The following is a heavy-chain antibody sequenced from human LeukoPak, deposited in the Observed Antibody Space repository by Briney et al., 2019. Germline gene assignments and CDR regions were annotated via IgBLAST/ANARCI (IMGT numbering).Heavy chain of an antibody. Sequence: GGSLRLSCAASGFTVSSNYMSWVRQAPGKGLEWVSVIYSGGSTYYADSVKGRFTISRDNSKNTLYLQMNSLRAEDTAVYYCAIQQRQWLDRGAFDIWGQGTMVTVSS. D-gene: IGHD6-19*01. CDR1: GFTVSSNY. CDR3: AIQQRQWLDRGAFDI. J-gene: IGHJ3*02. CDR2: IYSGGST. V-gene: IGHV3-66*01.